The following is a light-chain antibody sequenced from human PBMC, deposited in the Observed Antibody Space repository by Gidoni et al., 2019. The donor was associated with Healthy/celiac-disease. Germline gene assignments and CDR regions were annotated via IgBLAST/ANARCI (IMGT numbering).Light chain of an antibody. CDR1: QSVSSY. CDR2: DAS. Sequence: EIVLTLSPATLSLSPGERATLSCRASQSVSSYLAWYQQKPGQAPRLLIYDASNRATGIPAQFRGSGSGTDFTLTISSLEPEDFAVYYCQQRSNWRLTFGGGTKVEIK. J-gene: IGKJ4*01. CDR3: QQRSNWRLT. V-gene: IGKV3-11*01.